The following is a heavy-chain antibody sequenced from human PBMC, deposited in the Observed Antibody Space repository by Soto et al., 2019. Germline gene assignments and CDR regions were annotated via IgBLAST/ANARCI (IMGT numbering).Heavy chain of an antibody. Sequence: PGGSLRLSCAASGFTFSSYAMHWVRQAPDKGLEWVAVISYDGSNKYYADSVKGRFTISRDNSKNTLYLQMNSLRAEDTAVYYCAREGYSYTFDYWGQGTLVTVSS. J-gene: IGHJ4*02. CDR2: ISYDGSNK. D-gene: IGHD5-18*01. V-gene: IGHV3-30-3*01. CDR3: AREGYSYTFDY. CDR1: GFTFSSYA.